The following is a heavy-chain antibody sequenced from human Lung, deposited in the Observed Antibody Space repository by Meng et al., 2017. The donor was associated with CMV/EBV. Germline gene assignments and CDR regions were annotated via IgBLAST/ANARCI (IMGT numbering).Heavy chain of an antibody. D-gene: IGHD3-3*01. CDR1: GRSFSDYY. V-gene: IGHV4-34*01. CDR2: INHSGST. CDR3: ARGKGIEDFSTISSFDY. J-gene: IGHJ4*02. Sequence: LXCAVFGRSFSDYYWSWIRQPPGKALEWIGEINHSGSTNYNPSLKSRVTISVDTSKNQFSLKLSSVTAADTAVYYCARGKGIEDFSTISSFDYWGQGTXDTVSS.